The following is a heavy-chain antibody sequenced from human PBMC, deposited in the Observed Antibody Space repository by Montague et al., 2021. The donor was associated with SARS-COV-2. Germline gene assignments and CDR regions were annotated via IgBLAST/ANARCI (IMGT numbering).Heavy chain of an antibody. J-gene: IGHJ4*01. CDR1: RGSLRLTSYH. CDR3: ANFYSGSYNY. V-gene: IGHV4-39*01. CDR2: TYHTGSS. D-gene: IGHD1-26*01. Sequence: SETLSLTCTVSRGSLRLTSYHWGWVRQPPGKGLEWIGSTYHTGSSYYDPSLESRVTMSVDNSKNQFSLMLTSVTAADTAVYYCANFYSGSYNYWGHGSLVTVSS.